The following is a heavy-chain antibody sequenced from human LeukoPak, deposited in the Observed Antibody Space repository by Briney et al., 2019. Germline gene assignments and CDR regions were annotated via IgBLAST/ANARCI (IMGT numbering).Heavy chain of an antibody. D-gene: IGHD1-26*01. CDR3: ASKYGGYSGSYRVWFDT. CDR2: IYHSGST. J-gene: IGHJ5*02. Sequence: SPSETLSLTCTVSGYSISSGYYWGWIRQPPGKGLEWIGSIYHSGSTYYNPSLKSRVTISVDTSKNQFSLKLSSVTAADTAVYYCASKYGGYSGSYRVWFDTWGQGTLVTVSS. V-gene: IGHV4-38-2*02. CDR1: GYSISSGYY.